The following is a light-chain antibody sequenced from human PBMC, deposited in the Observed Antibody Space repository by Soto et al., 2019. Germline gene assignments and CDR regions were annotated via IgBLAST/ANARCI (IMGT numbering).Light chain of an antibody. CDR3: QQPSEWAVN. CDR2: DAS. Sequence: PATRSVSPGGWANRSCIASQSVSNNYLAWYQQKPGQAPRLLIYDASNRATGTPARFSGSGSGADFTLTMSSLEHEEFAVSYCQQPSEWAVNFGGGNTVDIK. V-gene: IGKV3-11*01. CDR1: QSVSNNY. J-gene: IGKJ4*01.